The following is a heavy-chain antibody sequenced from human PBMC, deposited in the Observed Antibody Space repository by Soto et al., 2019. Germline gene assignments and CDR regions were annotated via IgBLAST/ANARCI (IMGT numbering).Heavy chain of an antibody. CDR2: IYYSGST. CDR1: GGSXSSYY. V-gene: IGHV4-59*01. J-gene: IGHJ3*02. Sequence: SETLSLTCTVSGGSXSSYYWSWIRQPPGKGLEWIGYIYYSGSTNYNPSLKSRVTISVDTSKNQFSLKLSSVTAADTAVYYCARDMVEYYDFWSGYAFDIWGQGTMVTVSS. D-gene: IGHD3-3*01. CDR3: ARDMVEYYDFWSGYAFDI.